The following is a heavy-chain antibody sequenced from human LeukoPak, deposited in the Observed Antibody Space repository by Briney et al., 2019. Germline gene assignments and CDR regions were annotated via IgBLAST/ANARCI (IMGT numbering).Heavy chain of an antibody. D-gene: IGHD6-19*01. CDR2: TNPNSGGT. J-gene: IGHJ5*02. V-gene: IGHV1-2*02. CDR1: GYTFTACY. Sequence: ASVKVSCKASGYTFTACYMHWVRQAPGEGLEWMGWTNPNSGGTNYAQKFQGRVTMTRDTSISTAYMELSRLRSDDTAVYYCARGYASGWYDHWGQGTLVTVSS. CDR3: ARGYASGWYDH.